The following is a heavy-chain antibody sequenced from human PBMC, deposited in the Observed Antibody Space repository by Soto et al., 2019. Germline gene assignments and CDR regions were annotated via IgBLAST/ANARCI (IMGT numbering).Heavy chain of an antibody. CDR1: GGTFSSYA. J-gene: IGHJ6*02. V-gene: IGHV1-69*13. CDR2: IIPIFGTA. D-gene: IGHD5-18*01. Sequence: SVKVSCKASGGTFSSYAISWVRQAPGQGLEWMGGIIPIFGTANYAQKFQGRVTITADESTSTAYMELSSLRSEDTAVYYCARVGSDRDTAMPDDYYYYGMDVWGQGTTVTVSS. CDR3: ARVGSDRDTAMPDDYYYYGMDV.